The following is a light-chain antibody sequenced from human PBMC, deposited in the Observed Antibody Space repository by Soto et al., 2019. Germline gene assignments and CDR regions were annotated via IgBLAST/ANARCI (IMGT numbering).Light chain of an antibody. CDR1: QSFTTAY. J-gene: IGKJ2*01. V-gene: IGKV3-20*01. Sequence: EIVLTQSPGTLSLSPGEGATPSCRASQSFTTAYLAWYQQKPGQSPRLFIYRASSRATGIPDRFSGSGSGTDFTLTISRLEPEDFAVYYCHQYVSSPYTFGQGTKLEIK. CDR2: RAS. CDR3: HQYVSSPYT.